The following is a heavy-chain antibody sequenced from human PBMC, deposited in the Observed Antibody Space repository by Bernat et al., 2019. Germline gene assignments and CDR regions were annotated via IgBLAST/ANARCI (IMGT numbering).Heavy chain of an antibody. J-gene: IGHJ4*02. CDR2: INRDVSGI. D-gene: IGHD4-23*01. Sequence: EVQLVESGGGLVQPGGSLRLSCAASGFTFSSYWMSWVRQAPEKGLEWVANINRDVSGIYYVDCVKGRFTISRDNAKNSLYLQMNSLKTEETAVYYCARGGVNGGIGTGRDRGGGHWGQGTLVTVSS. CDR1: GFTFSSYW. CDR3: ARGGVNGGIGTGRDRGGGH. V-gene: IGHV3-7*03.